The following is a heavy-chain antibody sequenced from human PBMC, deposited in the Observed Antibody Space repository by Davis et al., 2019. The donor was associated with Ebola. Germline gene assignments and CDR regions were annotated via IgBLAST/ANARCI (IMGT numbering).Heavy chain of an antibody. CDR2: ISSSSSTI. CDR1: GFTFSSYS. CDR3: ASMFLSSSWYFQH. D-gene: IGHD6-13*01. Sequence: GGSLRLSCAASGFTFSSYSMNWVRQAPGKGLEWVSYISSSSSTIYYADSVKGRFTISRDNAKNSLYLQMNSLRAEDTAVYYCASMFLSSSWYFQHWGQGTLVTVSS. V-gene: IGHV3-48*01. J-gene: IGHJ1*01.